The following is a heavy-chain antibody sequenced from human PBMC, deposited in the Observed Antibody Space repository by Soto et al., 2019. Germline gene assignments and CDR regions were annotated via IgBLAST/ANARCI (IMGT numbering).Heavy chain of an antibody. CDR3: ARGIRYCSSTSCYWFDP. V-gene: IGHV4-31*03. Sequence: SETLSLTCTVSGGSISSGGYYWSWIRQHPGKGLEWIGYIYYSGSTYYNPSLKSRVTISVDTSKNQFSLKLSSVTAADTAAYYCARGIRYCSSTSCYWFDPWGQGTLVTVSS. D-gene: IGHD2-2*01. J-gene: IGHJ5*02. CDR1: GGSISSGGYY. CDR2: IYYSGST.